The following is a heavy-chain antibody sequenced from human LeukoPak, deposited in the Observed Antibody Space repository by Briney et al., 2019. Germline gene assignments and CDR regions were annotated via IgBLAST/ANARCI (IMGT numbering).Heavy chain of an antibody. V-gene: IGHV3-13*01. Sequence: GGSLRLSCTASGFTFSTYDMHWVRQPTGEGLEWVAGIGKAGDTYYLGSVKGRFTISRENAKNSLYLQMNSLRVGDTALYYCVRGDVGFDPWVQGTLVTVSS. J-gene: IGHJ5*02. D-gene: IGHD2-21*01. CDR1: GFTFSTYD. CDR3: VRGDVGFDP. CDR2: IGKAGDT.